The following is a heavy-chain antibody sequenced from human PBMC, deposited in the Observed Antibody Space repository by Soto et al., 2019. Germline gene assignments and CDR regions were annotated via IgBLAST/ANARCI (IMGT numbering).Heavy chain of an antibody. Sequence: TSETLSLTCTVSGGSVSSGSYYWSWIRQPPGKGLEWIGYIYYSGSTNYNPSLKSRVTISVDTSKNQFSLKLSSVTAADTAVYYCARDLSYYDSSGYYGGNWFDPWGQGTLVTVSS. CDR2: IYYSGST. D-gene: IGHD3-22*01. CDR1: GGSVSSGSYY. J-gene: IGHJ5*02. CDR3: ARDLSYYDSSGYYGGNWFDP. V-gene: IGHV4-61*01.